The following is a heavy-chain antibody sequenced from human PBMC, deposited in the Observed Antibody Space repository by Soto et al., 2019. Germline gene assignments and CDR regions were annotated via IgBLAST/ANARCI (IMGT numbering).Heavy chain of an antibody. Sequence: PGGSLRLSCAASGFTFSNYWMSWVRQAPGKGLEWVANIKQDGSGRFYVDSVKGRFTISRDNAKNSLYLQMNSLRAEDTAVYYCARDETYYYGSGPVGGPGTLVTVSS. CDR1: GFTFSNYW. CDR2: IKQDGSGR. J-gene: IGHJ4*02. D-gene: IGHD3-10*01. V-gene: IGHV3-7*01. CDR3: ARDETYYYGSGPV.